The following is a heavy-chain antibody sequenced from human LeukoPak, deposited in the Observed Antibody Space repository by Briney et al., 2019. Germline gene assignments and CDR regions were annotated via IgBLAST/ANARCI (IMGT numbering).Heavy chain of an antibody. CDR2: ISYDGSNK. Sequence: GGSLRLSCAASGFTFSSYGMHWVRQAPGKGLEWVAVISYDGSNKYYADSVKGRFTISRDNSKNTLYLQMNSLRAEDTAVYYCARDSGIAAAGYFDYWGQGTLVTVSS. J-gene: IGHJ4*02. CDR3: ARDSGIAAAGYFDY. CDR1: GFTFSSYG. V-gene: IGHV3-30*03. D-gene: IGHD6-13*01.